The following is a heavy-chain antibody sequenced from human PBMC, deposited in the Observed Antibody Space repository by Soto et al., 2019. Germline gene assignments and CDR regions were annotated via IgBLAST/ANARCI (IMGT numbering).Heavy chain of an antibody. CDR2: ISYDGSNK. V-gene: IGHV3-30*18. J-gene: IGHJ4*02. Sequence: WGSRRLSCAASGFTFSSYGMHWVRQAPGKGLEWVAVISYDGSNKYYADSVKGRFTISRDNSKNTLYLQMKSLRAEDTAVYYCAKDGNEWELPYYFDYWGQGTLVTVSS. CDR3: AKDGNEWELPYYFDY. CDR1: GFTFSSYG. D-gene: IGHD1-26*01.